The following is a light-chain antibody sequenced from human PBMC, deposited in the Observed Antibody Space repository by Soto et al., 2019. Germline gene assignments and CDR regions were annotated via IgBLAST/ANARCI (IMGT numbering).Light chain of an antibody. CDR2: RNN. V-gene: IGLV1-47*01. CDR3: AAWDDILSGLYV. Sequence: QSVLTQPPSASGTPGQRVTISCSGSSSNIGSNYVYWYQQLPVTAPKLLIYRNNQRPSGVPDRFSGSKSGTSASLAISGLRSEDEADYYCAAWDDILSGLYVFGTGPKVTVL. CDR1: SSNIGSNY. J-gene: IGLJ1*01.